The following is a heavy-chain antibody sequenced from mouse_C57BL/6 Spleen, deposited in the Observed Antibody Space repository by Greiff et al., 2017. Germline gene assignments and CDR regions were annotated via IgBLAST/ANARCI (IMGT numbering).Heavy chain of an antibody. J-gene: IGHJ3*01. CDR2: ISPGDGDT. CDR1: GYAFSSSW. D-gene: IGHD1-1*02. V-gene: IGHV1-82*01. Sequence: QVQLQQSGPELVTPGASVKISCKASGYAFSSSWMNWVKQRPGKGLEWIGRISPGDGDTNYNGKFKGKATLTADKSSSTAYMQLSSLTSEDSAVYFCARFPLWAYWGQGTLVTVSA. CDR3: ARFPLWAY.